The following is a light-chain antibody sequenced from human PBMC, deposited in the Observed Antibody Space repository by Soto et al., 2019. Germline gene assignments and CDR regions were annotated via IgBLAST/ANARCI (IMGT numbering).Light chain of an antibody. J-gene: IGKJ5*01. V-gene: IGKV1-39*01. CDR2: AAS. CDR1: ESISSW. Sequence: IRMTHSPSTLSASVGDIVTITCRASESISSWLAWYQEKPGKAPKLLIYAASSLQSGVPSRFSGSGSGTDFTLTISSLQPEDFATYYCQQSYSTPGITFGQGTRLEIK. CDR3: QQSYSTPGIT.